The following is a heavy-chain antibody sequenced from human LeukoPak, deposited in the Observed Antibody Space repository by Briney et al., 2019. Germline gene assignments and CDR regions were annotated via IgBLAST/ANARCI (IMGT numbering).Heavy chain of an antibody. D-gene: IGHD6-6*01. CDR3: AREQLVFDY. Sequence: GGSLRLSCAASGFTFTNYAMTWIRQAPGKGLEWVSTINKSGGNTYFADFAKGRFTISRDNAKNSLYLQMNSLRAEDTAVYYCAREQLVFDYWGQGTLVTVSS. CDR2: INKSGGNT. V-gene: IGHV3-23*01. CDR1: GFTFTNYA. J-gene: IGHJ4*02.